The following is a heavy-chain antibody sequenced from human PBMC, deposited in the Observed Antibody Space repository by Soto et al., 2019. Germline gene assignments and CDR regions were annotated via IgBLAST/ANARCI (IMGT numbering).Heavy chain of an antibody. CDR3: AGGGERPFDY. V-gene: IGHV1-69*12. CDR1: GATFSSYA. D-gene: IGHD1-1*01. Sequence: QFNLVQSGAGVKKPGSPVKASCKASGATFSSYAISWVGQAPGQGLEWMGGIIPIFGTENYAQKFQGRVTITADESTSTAYMELSSLRSEDTAVYYCAGGGERPFDYWGQGTLVTVSS. CDR2: IIPIFGTE. J-gene: IGHJ4*02.